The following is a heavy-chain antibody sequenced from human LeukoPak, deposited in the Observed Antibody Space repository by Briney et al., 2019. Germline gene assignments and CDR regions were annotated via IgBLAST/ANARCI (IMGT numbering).Heavy chain of an antibody. J-gene: IGHJ4*02. CDR1: GYTFTSYG. CDR3: ARDLEYSSGWYFDY. CDR2: ISTYNGNT. D-gene: IGHD6-19*01. Sequence: ASVKVSCEASGYTFTSYGTSWVRQAPGQGLEWMGWISTYNGNTNYAQKLQGRVTMTTDTSTSTAYMELRSLRSDDTAVYYCARDLEYSSGWYFDYWGQGTLVTVSS. V-gene: IGHV1-18*04.